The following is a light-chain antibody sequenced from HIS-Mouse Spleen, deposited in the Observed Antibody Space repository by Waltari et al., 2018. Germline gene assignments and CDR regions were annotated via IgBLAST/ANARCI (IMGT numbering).Light chain of an antibody. CDR3: QVWDSSSDHVV. J-gene: IGLJ2*01. V-gene: IGLV3-21*03. Sequence: SYVLTQPPSVSVAPAKTARLTCGGNNLGSKSVHGYQQKPGQAPVLVVYDDSDRPSGIPERFSGSNSGNTATLTISRVEAGDEADYYCQVWDSSSDHVVFGGGTKLTVL. CDR2: DDS. CDR1: NLGSKS.